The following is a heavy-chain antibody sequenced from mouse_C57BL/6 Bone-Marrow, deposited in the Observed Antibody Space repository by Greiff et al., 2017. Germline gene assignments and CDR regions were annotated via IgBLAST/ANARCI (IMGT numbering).Heavy chain of an antibody. Sequence: EVKLVESGGGLVKPGGSLKLSCAASGFTFSDYGMHWVRQAPEKGLEWVAYISSSSSTISYADTVKGRFTISRDNAKNTLFLQMTSLRAEDTAMYYCASKFTTVVANRYAMDYWGQGTSVTVSS. CDR1: GFTFSDYG. V-gene: IGHV5-17*01. CDR2: ISSSSSTI. J-gene: IGHJ4*01. CDR3: ASKFTTVVANRYAMDY. D-gene: IGHD1-1*01.